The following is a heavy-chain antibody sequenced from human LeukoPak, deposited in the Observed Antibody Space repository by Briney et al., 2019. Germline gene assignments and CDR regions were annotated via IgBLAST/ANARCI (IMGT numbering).Heavy chain of an antibody. V-gene: IGHV4-39*01. CDR2: IYYSGST. D-gene: IGHD2-2*01. Sequence: PSETLSLTCTVSGGSISSSSYYWGWVRQPPGKGLEWIGSIYYSGSTYYNPSLKSRVTISVDTSKNQFSLKLSSVTAADTAVYYCARTPYQLLPSYNWFDPWGQRNLVTVSS. CDR3: ARTPYQLLPSYNWFDP. J-gene: IGHJ5*02. CDR1: GGSISSSSYY.